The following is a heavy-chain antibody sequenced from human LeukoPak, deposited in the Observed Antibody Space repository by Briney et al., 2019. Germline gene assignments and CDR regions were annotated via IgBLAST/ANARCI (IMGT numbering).Heavy chain of an antibody. V-gene: IGHV1-8*02. J-gene: IGHJ2*01. D-gene: IGHD5-12*01. CDR3: ARKINSGYVDDWFFDL. CDR2: MNPNSGNT. Sequence: ASVKVSCKASGGTFSSYAINWLRQATGQGLEWMGWMNPNSGNTGLAQKFQGRVTMTRTTSITTAYMELRSLRSEDTAVYYCARKINSGYVDDWFFDLWGRGTLVTVSS. CDR1: GGTFSSYA.